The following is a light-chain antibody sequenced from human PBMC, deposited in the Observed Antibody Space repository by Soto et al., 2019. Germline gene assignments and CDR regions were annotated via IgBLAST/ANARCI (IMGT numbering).Light chain of an antibody. V-gene: IGLV1-40*01. CDR3: QSYDSSLSDVV. CDR1: SSNIGAGYD. Sequence: QPVLTQPPAVSGAPGQRVTISCTGISSNIGAGYDVHWYQQLPGTAPKRLIYGNSNRPSGVPDRFAGSKSGTSASLAITGLQAEDEADYDCQSYDSSLSDVVFGGGTKLTVL. J-gene: IGLJ2*01. CDR2: GNS.